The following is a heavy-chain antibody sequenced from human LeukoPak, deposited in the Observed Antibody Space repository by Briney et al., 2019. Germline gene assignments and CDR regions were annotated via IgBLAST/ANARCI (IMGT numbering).Heavy chain of an antibody. CDR3: ARDARMGSGSFDY. D-gene: IGHD6-19*01. Sequence: PGRSLRLSCAASGFTVSSNYMSWVRQAPGKGLEWVSVIYSGGSTYYADSVKGRFTISRDNSKNTLYLQMNSLRAEDTAVYYCARDARMGSGSFDYWGQGTLVTVSS. CDR1: GFTVSSNY. J-gene: IGHJ4*02. V-gene: IGHV3-66*01. CDR2: IYSGGST.